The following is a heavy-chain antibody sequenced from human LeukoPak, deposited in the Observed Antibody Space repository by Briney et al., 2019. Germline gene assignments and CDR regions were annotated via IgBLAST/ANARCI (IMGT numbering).Heavy chain of an antibody. CDR2: INHSGSA. V-gene: IGHV4-34*01. Sequence: SETLSLTCAVYGGSFSGYYWSWIRQPPGKGLEWIGEINHSGSANYNPSLKSRVTLSIDKSKNQFSLNLNSVTAADAAVYYCARARRDSGYYKVDYWGQGTLVTVSS. D-gene: IGHD3-3*01. CDR3: ARARRDSGYYKVDY. J-gene: IGHJ4*02. CDR1: GGSFSGYY.